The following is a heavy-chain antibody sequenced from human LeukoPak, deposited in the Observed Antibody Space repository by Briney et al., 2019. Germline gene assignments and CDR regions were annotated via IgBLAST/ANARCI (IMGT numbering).Heavy chain of an antibody. CDR2: ISSSSSYT. CDR1: GFTFSDYY. J-gene: IGHJ6*04. V-gene: IGHV3-11*06. D-gene: IGHD4-17*01. Sequence: GGSLRLSCAASGFTFSDYYMSWIRQAPGKGLEWVSYISSSSSYTNYADSVKGRFTISRDNAKNPLYLQMNSLRAEDTAVYYCARASTTVTPYYCYGMDVWGKGTTVTVSS. CDR3: ARASTTVTPYYCYGMDV.